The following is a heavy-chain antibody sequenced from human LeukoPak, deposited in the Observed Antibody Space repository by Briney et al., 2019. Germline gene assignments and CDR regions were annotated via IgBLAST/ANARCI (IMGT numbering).Heavy chain of an antibody. CDR3: ARALFSSGWPRPGYYYYYGMDV. D-gene: IGHD6-19*01. Sequence: GASVKVSCKASGGTFSSYAISWVRQAPGQGLEWMGGIIPIFGTANYAQKFQGRVTITADESTSTAYMELSSLRSEDTAVYYCARALFSSGWPRPGYYYYYGMDVWGQGTTVTVSS. CDR1: GGTFSSYA. V-gene: IGHV1-69*13. J-gene: IGHJ6*02. CDR2: IIPIFGTA.